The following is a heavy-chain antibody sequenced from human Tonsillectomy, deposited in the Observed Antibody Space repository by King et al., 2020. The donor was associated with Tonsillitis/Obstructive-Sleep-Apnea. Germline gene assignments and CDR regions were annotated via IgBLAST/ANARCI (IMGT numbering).Heavy chain of an antibody. Sequence: QLVQSGAEVRKPGASVKVSCRASGYTFTSHYMHWVRQAPGQGLEWMGIINPSGGSTGYAQKFQGRVTMTRDTSTSTVYMELSSLRSEDTAVYYCARDLSGGSYDSRGHFDYWGQGTLVTVSS. CDR3: ARDLSGGSYDSRGHFDY. V-gene: IGHV1-46*01. J-gene: IGHJ4*02. CDR2: INPSGGST. D-gene: IGHD3-22*01. CDR1: GYTFTSHY.